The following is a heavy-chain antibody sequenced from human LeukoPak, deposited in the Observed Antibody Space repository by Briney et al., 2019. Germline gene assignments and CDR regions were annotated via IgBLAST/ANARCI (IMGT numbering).Heavy chain of an antibody. CDR3: ASGYGSGSSPY. J-gene: IGHJ4*02. CDR2: INSDGSST. CDR1: GFTFSSYW. D-gene: IGHD3-10*01. Sequence: GGSLRLSCAASGFTFSSYWMHWVRQAPGKGLVWVSRINSDGSSTSYADSVKGRFTISRDNAKNTLYLQMNSLRAQDTAVYYCASGYGSGSSPYWGQGTLVTVSS. V-gene: IGHV3-74*01.